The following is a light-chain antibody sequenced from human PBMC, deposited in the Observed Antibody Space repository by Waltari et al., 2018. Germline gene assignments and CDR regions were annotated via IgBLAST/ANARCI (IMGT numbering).Light chain of an antibody. CDR2: KAS. CDR1: QSISNW. J-gene: IGKJ4*01. Sequence: DIQMTQSPSTLSASVGDRVTITCRASQSISNWLAWYQQKPGKAPKLLFYKASTLESGGPSRFSGSGSGTEFTLTISSLQPDDFATYYCQQYNSYSLLTFGGGTKVEIK. CDR3: QQYNSYSLLT. V-gene: IGKV1-5*03.